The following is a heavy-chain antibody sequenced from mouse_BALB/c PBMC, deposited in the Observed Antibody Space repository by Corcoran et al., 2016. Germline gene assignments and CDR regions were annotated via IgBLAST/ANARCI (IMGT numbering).Heavy chain of an antibody. Sequence: DVQLQESGPGLVKPSQSLSLTCSVTGYSITSGYYWNWIRQFPGNKLEWMGYISYDGSNNYNPSLKNRISITRDTSKNQFFLKLNSVTTEDTATYYCARADDYWGQGTTLTVSS. CDR1: GYSITSGYY. J-gene: IGHJ2*01. V-gene: IGHV3-6*02. CDR3: ARADDY. CDR2: ISYDGSN.